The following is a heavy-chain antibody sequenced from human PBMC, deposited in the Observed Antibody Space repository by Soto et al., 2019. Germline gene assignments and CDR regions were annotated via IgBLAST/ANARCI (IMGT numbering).Heavy chain of an antibody. CDR2: ISYSGTT. V-gene: IGHV4-30-4*01. CDR3: ARGRGYSYGLDP. D-gene: IGHD5-12*01. Sequence: QVQLQESGPGLMKPSQTLSLTCTVSGDSISSVYNYWSWIRQPPGEGLEWIGFISYSGTTSYSPSLKSRLAISLDTSKNQCSLSLTSVTAADTAVYYCARGRGYSYGLDPWGQGTLVTVSS. J-gene: IGHJ5*02. CDR1: GDSISSVYNY.